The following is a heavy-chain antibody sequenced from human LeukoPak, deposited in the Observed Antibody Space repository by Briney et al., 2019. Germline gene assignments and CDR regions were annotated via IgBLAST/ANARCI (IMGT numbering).Heavy chain of an antibody. J-gene: IGHJ6*02. D-gene: IGHD6-19*01. V-gene: IGHV4-39*07. CDR2: IYYTGST. CDR1: GGSISSSSYY. Sequence: SETLSFTCTVSGGSISSSSYYWGWIRQPPGKGLEWIGSIYYTGSTNYNPSLMSRVTMSIDTSKNQFSLKLSSVTAADTAVYYCVRDRGGWLVRGIYYGVDVWGRGTTVTVSS. CDR3: VRDRGGWLVRGIYYGVDV.